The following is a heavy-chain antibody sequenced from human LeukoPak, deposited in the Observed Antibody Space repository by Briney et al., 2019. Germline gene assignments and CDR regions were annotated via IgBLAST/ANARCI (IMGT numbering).Heavy chain of an antibody. CDR1: GYTLTELS. D-gene: IGHD2/OR15-2a*01. Sequence: GASVKVSCKVSGYTLTELSMHWVRQAPGKGLEWMGGFDPEDGETIYAQKFQGRVTMTEDTSTDTAYMELSSLRSEDMAVYYCATGGALSQYYYYMDVWGKGTTVTVSS. V-gene: IGHV1-24*01. J-gene: IGHJ6*03. CDR3: ATGGALSQYYYYMDV. CDR2: FDPEDGET.